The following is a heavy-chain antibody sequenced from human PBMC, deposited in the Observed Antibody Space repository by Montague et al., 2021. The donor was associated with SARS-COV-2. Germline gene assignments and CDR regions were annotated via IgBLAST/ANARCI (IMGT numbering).Heavy chain of an antibody. Sequence: SETLSLTCAVYGGSFSGYYWSWIRQPPGKGLELIGEINHSGSTNSNPSLKSRVTISVDTSKTQFSLKLSSVTAAATAVYYCTGEGYQELWSDYDYNGMDVWGQGTTVTVSS. CDR2: INHSGST. CDR1: GGSFSGYY. CDR3: TGEGYQELWSDYDYNGMDV. D-gene: IGHD5-18*01. V-gene: IGHV4-34*01. J-gene: IGHJ6*02.